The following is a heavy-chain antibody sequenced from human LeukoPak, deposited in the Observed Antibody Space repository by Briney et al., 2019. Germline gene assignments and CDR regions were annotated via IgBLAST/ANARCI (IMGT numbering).Heavy chain of an antibody. CDR2: ISESSSFI. D-gene: IGHD2-8*01. J-gene: IGHJ5*02. V-gene: IGHV3-21*01. Sequence: PGGSLRLSCAASGFTFRNYNMNWVRQAPGKGLEWVSSISESSSFIRYADSLKGRFAISRDNAKNSLYLQMNSLRAEDTAEYYCARQRGYCSSGVCRGWFDPWGQGTLVTVSS. CDR1: GFTFRNYN. CDR3: ARQRGYCSSGVCRGWFDP.